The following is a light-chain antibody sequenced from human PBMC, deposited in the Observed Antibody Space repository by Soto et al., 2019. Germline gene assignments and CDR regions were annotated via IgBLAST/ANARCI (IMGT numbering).Light chain of an antibody. CDR1: SSNIGAGYD. J-gene: IGLJ2*01. Sequence: QSVLTQPPSVSGAPGQRVTISCNGSSSNIGAGYDVHWYQQLPGTAPKLLIYGNSNRPSGVPDRFSGSKSGSSASLAITGLQAEDEADYYCQSYDSSLRGGVFGGGTQLTVL. V-gene: IGLV1-40*01. CDR3: QSYDSSLRGGV. CDR2: GNS.